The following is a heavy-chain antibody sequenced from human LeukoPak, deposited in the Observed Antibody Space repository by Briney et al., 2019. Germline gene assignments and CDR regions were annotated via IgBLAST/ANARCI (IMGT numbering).Heavy chain of an antibody. Sequence: GAPVKASCTPAQSTFTTYGISRVRQAPGQALEWMGWISAYNGNTNYAQTLKGRVTMSTDTSTSTAYMELRSLRSDDTAVYYCARDMGIAAAGSEFDYWGQGTLVTVSS. CDR3: ARDMGIAAAGSEFDY. D-gene: IGHD6-13*01. CDR2: ISAYNGNT. J-gene: IGHJ4*02. V-gene: IGHV1-18*01. CDR1: QSTFTTYG.